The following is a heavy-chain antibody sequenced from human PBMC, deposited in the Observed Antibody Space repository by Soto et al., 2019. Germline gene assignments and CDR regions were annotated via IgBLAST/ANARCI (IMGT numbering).Heavy chain of an antibody. D-gene: IGHD2-15*01. CDR3: ANRSTPNWFDP. Sequence: PSETLSLTCAVYGGSFSGYYWSWIRQPPGKGLEWIGEINHSGSTNYNPSLKSRVTISVDTSKNQFSLKLSSVTAADTAVYYCANRSTPNWFDPWGQGTLVTVSS. CDR2: INHSGST. J-gene: IGHJ5*02. CDR1: GGSFSGYY. V-gene: IGHV4-34*01.